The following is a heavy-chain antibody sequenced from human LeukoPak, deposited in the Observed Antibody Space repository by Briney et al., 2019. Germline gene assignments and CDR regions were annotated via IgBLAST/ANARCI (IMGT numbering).Heavy chain of an antibody. J-gene: IGHJ4*02. CDR1: GYTFTSYY. CDR2: INPSGGST. D-gene: IGHD5-18*01. CDR3: ARDEGSGTARYYFDY. Sequence: ASVKVSCKASGYTFTSYYMHWVRQAPGQGLEWMGIINPSGGSTSYAQKFQGRVTMTRDTSTRTVYMELSSLRSEDTAVYYCARDEGSGTARYYFDYWGQGTLVTVSS. V-gene: IGHV1-46*01.